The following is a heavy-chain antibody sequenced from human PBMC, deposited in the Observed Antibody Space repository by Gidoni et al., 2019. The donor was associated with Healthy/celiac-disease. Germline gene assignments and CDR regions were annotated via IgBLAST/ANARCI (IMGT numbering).Heavy chain of an antibody. CDR2: IRSKAYGGTT. Sequence: SCTASGFTFGDYAMSWFRQAPGKGLEWVGFIRSKAYGGTTEYAASVKGRLTISRDDSKSIAYLQMNSLKTEDTAVYYCTRDRYYDFWSGYYKQYYYYYYGMDVWGQGTTVTVSS. CDR3: TRDRYYDFWSGYYKQYYYYYYGMDV. D-gene: IGHD3-3*01. V-gene: IGHV3-49*03. J-gene: IGHJ6*02. CDR1: GFTFGDYA.